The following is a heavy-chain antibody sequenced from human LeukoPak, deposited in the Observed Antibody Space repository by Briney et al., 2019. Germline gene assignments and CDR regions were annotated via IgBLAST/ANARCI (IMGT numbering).Heavy chain of an antibody. CDR1: GYTLTELS. J-gene: IGHJ6*02. V-gene: IGHV1-24*01. D-gene: IGHD4-23*01. CDR2: FDPEEGET. CDR3: AILPLTVVTPLDV. Sequence: ASVKVSCKVSGYTLTELSMHWVRQAPGKGLEWMGGFDPEEGETFYAQEVLGRVSMTEDTSTDTAYMELSSLTSEDTAVYYCAILPLTVVTPLDVWGQGTTVTVSS.